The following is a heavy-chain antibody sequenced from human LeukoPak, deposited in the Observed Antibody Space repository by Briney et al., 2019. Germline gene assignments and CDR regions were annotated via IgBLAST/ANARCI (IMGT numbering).Heavy chain of an antibody. CDR2: IYTSGST. CDR1: GGSISSGSYY. D-gene: IGHD3-10*01. V-gene: IGHV4-61*02. J-gene: IGHJ4*02. Sequence: PSQTLSLTCTVSGGSISSGSYYWSWIRQPAGKGLEWIGRIYTSGSTNYNPSLKSRVTISVDTSKNQFSLKLSSVTAADTAVYYCASSTPLLLWFGSATFDYWGRGTLVTVSS. CDR3: ASSTPLLLWFGSATFDY.